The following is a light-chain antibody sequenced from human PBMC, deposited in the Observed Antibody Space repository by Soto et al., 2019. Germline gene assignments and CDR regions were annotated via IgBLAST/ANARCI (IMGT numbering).Light chain of an antibody. CDR3: QYRSNWPRVT. J-gene: IGKJ5*01. Sequence: TQMTQSPASRSASVIDRVTITCRASLPISNYLAWYLHKPEKIPNLLIYSASNSATGNPARFSGSDSGTDFTLTISSLEPEDFAVDDWQYRSNWPRVTFGQGTQLEI. CDR1: LPISNY. CDR2: SAS. V-gene: IGKV1-27*01.